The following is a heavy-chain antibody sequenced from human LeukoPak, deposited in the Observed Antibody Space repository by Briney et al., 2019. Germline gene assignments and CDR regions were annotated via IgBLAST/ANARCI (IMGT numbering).Heavy chain of an antibody. Sequence: SETLSLTCTVSGVSISSGSYYWSWIRQPAGKGLEWIGRIYTSGSTNYNPSLKSRVTISVDTSKNQFSLKLSSVTAADTAVYYCARHAYGVGSQYWGQGALVTVSS. J-gene: IGHJ4*02. CDR2: IYTSGST. CDR1: GVSISSGSYY. V-gene: IGHV4-61*02. CDR3: ARHAYGVGSQY. D-gene: IGHD3-10*01.